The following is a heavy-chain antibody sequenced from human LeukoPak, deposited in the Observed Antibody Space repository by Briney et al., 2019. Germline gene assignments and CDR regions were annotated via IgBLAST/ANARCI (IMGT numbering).Heavy chain of an antibody. J-gene: IGHJ4*02. V-gene: IGHV4-34*01. CDR3: ARGLRRLTSTPFYY. CDR1: GGSFSGYA. Sequence: SETLSLTCAVSGGSFSGYAWSWIRQTPEKGLEWIGDINDSGATNYNPSLKSRVTISQDTSNSQFSLKVTSVTAADTAAYYCARGLRRLTSTPFYYWGQGTLVTVSS. CDR2: INDSGAT. D-gene: IGHD2-21*02.